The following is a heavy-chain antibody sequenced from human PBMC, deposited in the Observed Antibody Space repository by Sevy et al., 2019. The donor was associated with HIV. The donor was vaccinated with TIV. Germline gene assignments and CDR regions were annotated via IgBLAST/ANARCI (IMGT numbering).Heavy chain of an antibody. V-gene: IGHV3-30*04. CDR3: ARVAVEYCTNDCYHRFDH. Sequence: GGSLRLSCVASGFTFPIYSVLWVRQAPGKGLEWLTLISYDGNYKYYADSVKGRFTISRDNSNNILYLQMSSLRVEDTALYFCARVAVEYCTNDCYHRFDHWGLGTLGHRLL. CDR1: GFTFPIYS. D-gene: IGHD2-8*01. J-gene: IGHJ4*02. CDR2: ISYDGNYK.